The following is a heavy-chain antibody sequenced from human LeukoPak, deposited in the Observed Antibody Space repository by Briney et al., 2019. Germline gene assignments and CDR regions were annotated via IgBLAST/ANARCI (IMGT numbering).Heavy chain of an antibody. D-gene: IGHD2-21*02. CDR2: IHHSGST. CDR3: ARDSRGGDWPRFDP. V-gene: IGHV4-30-2*01. J-gene: IGHJ5*02. Sequence: SETLSLTCAVPGGSISSGDYSWSWIRQPPGKGLEWIGYIHHSGSTYYNPSLRTRVTISVDRSQNQFSLNLISVTAADTAVYYCARDSRGGDWPRFDPWGQGTLVTVSS. CDR1: GGSISSGDYS.